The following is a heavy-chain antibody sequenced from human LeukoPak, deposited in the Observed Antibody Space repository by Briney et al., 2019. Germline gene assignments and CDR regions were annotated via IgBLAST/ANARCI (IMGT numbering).Heavy chain of an antibody. Sequence: GSLRLSCAASGFTFSSYGMHWVRQAPGKGLEWVAVIWYDGSNKYYADSVKGRFTISRDNSKNTPYLQMNSLRAEDTAVYYCAKETRGSYSDYWGQGTLVTVSP. CDR2: IWYDGSNK. CDR1: GFTFSSYG. CDR3: AKETRGSYSDY. V-gene: IGHV3-33*06. D-gene: IGHD1-26*01. J-gene: IGHJ4*02.